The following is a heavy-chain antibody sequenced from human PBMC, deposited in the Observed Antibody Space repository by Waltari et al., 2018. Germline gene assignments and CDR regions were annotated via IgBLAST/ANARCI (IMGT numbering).Heavy chain of an antibody. CDR2: ISSDGTNK. CDR1: GRTFTRDN. J-gene: IGHJ4*02. D-gene: IGHD5-18*01. CDR3: ARDSVGYSYGDY. V-gene: IGHV3-30*04. Sequence: QGQLVESGGGGVQPGRAVRRSCAASGRTFTRDNGPGVRQVPGEGLEWVEVISSDGTNKSDADSVKGRFTISRDNSKNTLYLQMNSLRAEDTAVYYCARDSVGYSYGDYWGQGTLVTVSS.